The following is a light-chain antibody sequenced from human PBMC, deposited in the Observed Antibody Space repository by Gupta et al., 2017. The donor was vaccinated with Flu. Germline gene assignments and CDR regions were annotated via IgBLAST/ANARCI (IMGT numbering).Light chain of an antibody. V-gene: IGLV2-14*01. Sequence: QSALTQPASVSGSPGQSIAISCTGTTSDVGANNYVSWYQQHPGKAPKVMIYGVNNRPSGVSDRFSGSKAGNTASLTISGLQAEDEADYYCSSYRSSSTSFFFGTGTKVTVL. CDR1: TSDVGANNY. J-gene: IGLJ1*01. CDR2: GVN. CDR3: SSYRSSSTSFF.